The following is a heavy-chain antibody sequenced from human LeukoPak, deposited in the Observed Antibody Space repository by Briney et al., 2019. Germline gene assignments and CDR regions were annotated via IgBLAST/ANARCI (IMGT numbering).Heavy chain of an antibody. D-gene: IGHD3-10*01. Sequence: GGSLRLSCAASGFTFSSYAMSWVRQAPGKGLEWVSAISGSGGSTYYADSVKGRFTISRDNSKNTLYLQMNSLRAEDTAVYYCAKDRTPVRGVIISNWFDPWGQGTLVTVSS. CDR1: GFTFSSYA. CDR2: ISGSGGST. CDR3: AKDRTPVRGVIISNWFDP. V-gene: IGHV3-23*01. J-gene: IGHJ5*02.